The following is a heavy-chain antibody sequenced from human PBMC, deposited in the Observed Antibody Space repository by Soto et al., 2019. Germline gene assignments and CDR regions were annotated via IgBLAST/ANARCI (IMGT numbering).Heavy chain of an antibody. V-gene: IGHV3-72*01. J-gene: IGHJ4*02. CDR3: AVYRASSAY. CDR2: TRNKANSYTT. CDR1: GFTFSDHY. D-gene: IGHD6-19*01. Sequence: GSLRLSCAASGFTFSDHYMDWVRRAPGKGLEWVGRTRNKANSYTTEYAASVKGRFTISRDDSKNSLYLQMNSLKTEDTAVYYCAVYRASSAYWGQGTLVTVSS.